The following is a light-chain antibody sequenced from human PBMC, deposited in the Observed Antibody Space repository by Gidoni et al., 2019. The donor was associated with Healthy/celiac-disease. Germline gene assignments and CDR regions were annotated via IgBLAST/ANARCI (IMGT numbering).Light chain of an antibody. Sequence: QSALTQPASVSGSPGQSITISCTGTSSDVGGYNVSWYQQHTGKAPKLMIYEVTNRPSGVSNRFSGSKSGSAASLTISGLQAEDEADYYCSSYRSSSASYVFGTGTRVTVL. V-gene: IGLV2-14*01. CDR3: SSYRSSSASYV. CDR2: EVT. CDR1: SSDVGGYN. J-gene: IGLJ1*01.